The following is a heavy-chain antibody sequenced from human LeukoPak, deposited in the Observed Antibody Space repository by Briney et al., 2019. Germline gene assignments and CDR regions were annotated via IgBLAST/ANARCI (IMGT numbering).Heavy chain of an antibody. CDR3: ARDDRAAAHGMDV. CDR1: GFTFSDYY. Sequence: GGSLSLSCAASGFTFSDYYMSWIRKAPGKGLERVSYISSSGSTIYYADSVKGRFTISRDNAKNALYLQMNGLRAEDTAVYDCARDDRAAAHGMDVGGQGTTVTVSS. J-gene: IGHJ6*02. D-gene: IGHD6-13*01. V-gene: IGHV3-11*01. CDR2: ISSSGSTI.